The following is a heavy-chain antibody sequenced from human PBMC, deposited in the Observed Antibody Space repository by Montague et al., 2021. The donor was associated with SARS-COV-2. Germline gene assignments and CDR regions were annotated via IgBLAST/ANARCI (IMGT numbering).Heavy chain of an antibody. CDR2: IYYSGST. Sequence: SETLSLTCTVSGGSISSYYWSWIRQPPGKGLELIGYIYYSGSTNYNPSLKSRVTISVDTSKNQLSLKLSSVTAADTAVYYCARQPVLRYFDWLSAAYGMDVWGQGTTVTVSS. CDR1: GGSISSYY. J-gene: IGHJ6*02. D-gene: IGHD3-9*01. V-gene: IGHV4-59*08. CDR3: ARQPVLRYFDWLSAAYGMDV.